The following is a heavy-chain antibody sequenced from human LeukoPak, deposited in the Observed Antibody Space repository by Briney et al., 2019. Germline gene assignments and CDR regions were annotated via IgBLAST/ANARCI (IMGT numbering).Heavy chain of an antibody. CDR1: GFSLSTNGVG. CDR3: AHIEDYVGDY. CDR2: IYRDDDK. J-gene: IGHJ4*02. Sequence: SGPTLVNPTQTLTLTCTFSGFSLSTNGVGVGWIRQPPGKALEWLAVIYRDDDKRYSPSLKSRLTITRDTSENQVVLTLTNMDLVDTATYYCAHIEDYVGDYWGQGTLVTVSS. V-gene: IGHV2-5*02. D-gene: IGHD4-17*01.